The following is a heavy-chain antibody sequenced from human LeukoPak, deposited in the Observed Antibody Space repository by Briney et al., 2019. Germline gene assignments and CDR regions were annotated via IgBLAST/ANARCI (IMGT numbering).Heavy chain of an antibody. Sequence: SETLSLTCTVSGYSISSGYYWGWIRQPPGKGLEWIGSIYHSGSTYYNPSLKSRVTISVDTSKNQFSLKLSSVTAADTAVYYCARGLGQWLATLGYWGQGTLVTVSS. CDR2: IYHSGST. D-gene: IGHD6-19*01. V-gene: IGHV4-38-2*02. CDR3: ARGLGQWLATLGY. CDR1: GYSISSGYY. J-gene: IGHJ4*02.